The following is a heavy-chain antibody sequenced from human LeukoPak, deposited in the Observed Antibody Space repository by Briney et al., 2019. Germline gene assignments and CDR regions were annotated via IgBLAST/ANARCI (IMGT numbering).Heavy chain of an antibody. CDR2: ISSSGSTI. V-gene: IGHV3-48*03. CDR1: GFTFSGYW. D-gene: IGHD6-13*01. CDR3: ARTRIAAAGGFLNP. J-gene: IGHJ5*02. Sequence: PGGSLRLSCAASGFTFSGYWMSWVRQAPGKGLEWVSYISSSGSTIYYADSVKGRFTISRDNAKNSLYLQMNSLRAEDTAVYYCARTRIAAAGGFLNPWGQGTLVTVSS.